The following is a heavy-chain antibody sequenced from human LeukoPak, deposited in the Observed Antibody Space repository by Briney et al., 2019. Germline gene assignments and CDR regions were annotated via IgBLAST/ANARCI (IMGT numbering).Heavy chain of an antibody. CDR1: GFTFSSYW. D-gene: IGHD4-17*01. CDR2: IGEDGSEK. J-gene: IGHJ4*02. CDR3: ARDCPYGDYVTGDY. V-gene: IGHV3-7*01. Sequence: GGSLGLSCAASGFTFSSYWMTWVRQAPGKGLEWVANIGEDGSEKYYVDSVKGRFTISRDNAKNSLYLQMNSLRAEDTAVYYCARDCPYGDYVTGDYWGQGTLVTVSS.